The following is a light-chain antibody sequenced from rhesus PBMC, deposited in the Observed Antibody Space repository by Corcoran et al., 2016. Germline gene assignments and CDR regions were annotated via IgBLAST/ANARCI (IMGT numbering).Light chain of an antibody. CDR1: QGISTY. J-gene: IGKJ1*01. CDR3: LQYNIAPWT. V-gene: IGKV1-43*02. Sequence: DIQMTQSPSSLSASVGDRVTITGRASQGISTYLNWYQQKTGKAPKRLIYKASSLESGVPSRFRGIGSGTDFTLTIRSLQPEVFATYYCLQYNIAPWTFGQGTKVEIK. CDR2: KAS.